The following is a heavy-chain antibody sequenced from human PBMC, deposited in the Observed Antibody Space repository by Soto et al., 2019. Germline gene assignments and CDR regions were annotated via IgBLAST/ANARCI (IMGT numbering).Heavy chain of an antibody. D-gene: IGHD5-18*01. V-gene: IGHV1-8*01. Sequence: QVQLVQSGAEVKKPGASVKVSCQTSGYNFSAYYFNWVRQAAGQGPEWMGWLNPRNGQTGYVQKFRGRVTMARDTSIATVYLELSRLTSEDTAIYFCARETDTSMVDYWGQGTLVTVSS. CDR1: GYNFSAYY. CDR2: LNPRNGQT. CDR3: ARETDTSMVDY. J-gene: IGHJ4*02.